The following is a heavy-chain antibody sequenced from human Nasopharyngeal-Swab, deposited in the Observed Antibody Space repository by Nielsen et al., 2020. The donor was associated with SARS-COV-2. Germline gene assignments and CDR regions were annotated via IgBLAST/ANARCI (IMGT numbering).Heavy chain of an antibody. Sequence: SETLSLTCTVSGGSISSGGYYWSWIRQHPGKGLEWIGYIYYSGSTYYNPSLKSRVTISVDTSKNQFSLKLSSVTAADTAVYYCARVRWDYYGSGSYMSRDNWFDPWGQGTLVTVSS. CDR3: ARVRWDYYGSGSYMSRDNWFDP. V-gene: IGHV4-31*03. CDR1: GGSISSGGYY. CDR2: IYYSGST. J-gene: IGHJ5*02. D-gene: IGHD3-10*01.